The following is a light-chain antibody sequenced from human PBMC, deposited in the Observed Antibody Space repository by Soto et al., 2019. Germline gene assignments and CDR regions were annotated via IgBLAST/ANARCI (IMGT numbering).Light chain of an antibody. CDR2: AAS. CDR1: QSVSSN. V-gene: IGKV3-15*01. CDR3: QQYHNLWT. J-gene: IGKJ1*01. Sequence: MTQSPSSLSASVGDRVTITCRASQSVSSNLAWHQQKPGQAPRLLIYAASTRATGIPARFSGSGSGTEFTLTISSLQSEDFALYYCQQYHNLWTFGQGTKVDNK.